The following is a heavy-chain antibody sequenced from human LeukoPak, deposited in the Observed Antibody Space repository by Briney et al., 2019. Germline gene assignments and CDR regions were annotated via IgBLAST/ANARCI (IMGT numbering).Heavy chain of an antibody. V-gene: IGHV1-2*02. D-gene: IGHD2-21*01. J-gene: IGHJ6*02. Sequence: GASVKVSCKASGYTFTGYYMHWVRRAPGQGLEWMGWINPNSGGTNYAQKFQGRVTMTRDTSISTAYMELSRLRSDDTAVYYCARMIAGYYYYGMDVWGQGTTVTVSS. CDR3: ARMIAGYYYYGMDV. CDR2: INPNSGGT. CDR1: GYTFTGYY.